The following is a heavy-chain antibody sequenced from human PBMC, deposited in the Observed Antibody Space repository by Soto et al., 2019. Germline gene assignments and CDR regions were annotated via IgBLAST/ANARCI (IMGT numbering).Heavy chain of an antibody. V-gene: IGHV1-18*01. CDR1: GYTFTNYD. Sequence: QVQLVQSGAEVKKPGASVKVSCKASGYTFTNYDINWVRQAPGQGLEWMGWISAYNGDTNYAQKLQGKVTMTTDTSTSTAYMELRSLRSDDTAVYYCASSGLPAPVVVVGHTPFGPWGQGTLVTVSS. CDR3: ASSGLPAPVVVVGHTPFGP. J-gene: IGHJ5*02. CDR2: ISAYNGDT. D-gene: IGHD2-15*01.